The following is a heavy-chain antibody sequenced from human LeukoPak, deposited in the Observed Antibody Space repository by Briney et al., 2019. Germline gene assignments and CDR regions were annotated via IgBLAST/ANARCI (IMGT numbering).Heavy chain of an antibody. J-gene: IGHJ6*03. CDR3: ARDRTTNSGSYYNYYYYYMDV. V-gene: IGHV1-2*02. D-gene: IGHD1-26*01. Sequence: GASVKVSCKASGYTFTGYYMHWVRQAPGQGLEWMGWINPNSGGTNYAQKFQGRVTMTRDTSISTAYMELSRLRSDDTAVYYCARDRTTNSGSYYNYYYYYMDVWGKGTTVTVSS. CDR1: GYTFTGYY. CDR2: INPNSGGT.